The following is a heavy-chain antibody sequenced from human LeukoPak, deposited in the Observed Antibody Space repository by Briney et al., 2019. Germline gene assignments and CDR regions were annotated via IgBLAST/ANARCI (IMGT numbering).Heavy chain of an antibody. V-gene: IGHV3-23*01. CDR2: ISGSGGST. Sequence: GGSLRLSCAASGFTFSSYSMNWVRQAPGKGLEWVSAISGSGGSTYYADSVKGRFTISRDNSKNTLYLQMNSLRAEDTAVYYCAKDQLVAGVGYFDYWGQGTLVTVSS. CDR1: GFTFSSYS. CDR3: AKDQLVAGVGYFDY. D-gene: IGHD2-15*01. J-gene: IGHJ4*02.